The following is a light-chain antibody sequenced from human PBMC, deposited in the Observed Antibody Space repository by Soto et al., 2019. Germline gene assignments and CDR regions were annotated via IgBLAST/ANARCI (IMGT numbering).Light chain of an antibody. CDR3: HHYGRSPIFT. V-gene: IGKV3-20*01. J-gene: IGKJ3*01. CDR1: QSVANNH. Sequence: EVVLTQSPGTLSLSAGERATLSCRASQSVANNHLAWYQQRPGQAPRLLIYAASTRAAGIPDRFSGSGSGKDFTRTISRLEPEEFGVFFCHHYGRSPIFTFGPGTTVDMK. CDR2: AAS.